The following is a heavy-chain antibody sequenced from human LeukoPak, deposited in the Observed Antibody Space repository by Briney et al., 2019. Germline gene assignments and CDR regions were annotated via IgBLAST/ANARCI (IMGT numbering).Heavy chain of an antibody. Sequence: ASVKVSCKASGYTFTAIYIHWVRQTPEQGLEWMGWINPNSVGTNFAQKFQGRVTMTRDLSISTAYMELSRLGSDDTAVYYCARGPATGDFDYWGQGTLVTVSS. CDR2: INPNSVGT. J-gene: IGHJ4*02. CDR3: ARGPATGDFDY. D-gene: IGHD7-27*01. V-gene: IGHV1-2*02. CDR1: GYTFTAIY.